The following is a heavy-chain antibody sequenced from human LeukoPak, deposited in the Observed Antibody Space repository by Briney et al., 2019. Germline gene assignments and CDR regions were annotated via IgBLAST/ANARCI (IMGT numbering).Heavy chain of an antibody. D-gene: IGHD6-13*01. CDR2: IYYSGTT. Sequence: PSETLSLTCAVSGDSISSDCWGWIRQPPGKGLEWIGHIYYSGTTNYNPSLKSRVTISVDTSKNQFSLKLSSVTAADTAVYYCASRPLIAAAGTGFDYWGQGTLVTVSS. V-gene: IGHV4-59*12. CDR1: GDSISSDC. CDR3: ASRPLIAAAGTGFDY. J-gene: IGHJ4*02.